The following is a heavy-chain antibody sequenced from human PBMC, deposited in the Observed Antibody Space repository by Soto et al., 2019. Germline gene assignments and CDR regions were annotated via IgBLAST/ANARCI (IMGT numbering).Heavy chain of an antibody. V-gene: IGHV1-69*13. CDR1: GGTFSSYA. CDR3: ARGPSIAARPGYFQH. Sequence: GASVKVSCKASGGTFSSYAISWVRQAPGQGLEWMGGIIPIFGTANYAQKFQGRVTITADESTSTAYMELSSLRSEDTAVHYCARGPSIAARPGYFQHWGQGTLVTVS. D-gene: IGHD6-6*01. CDR2: IIPIFGTA. J-gene: IGHJ1*01.